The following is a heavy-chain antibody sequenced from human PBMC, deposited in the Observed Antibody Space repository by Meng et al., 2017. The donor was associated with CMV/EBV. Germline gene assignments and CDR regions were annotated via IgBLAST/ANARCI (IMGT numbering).Heavy chain of an antibody. D-gene: IGHD2-2*01. CDR3: ARVGRTSCYDY. CDR1: GGSISSGDYY. J-gene: IGHJ4*02. V-gene: IGHV4-30-4*08. CDR2: IYYSGST. Sequence: QVPLQAAGPGTVKPSQTLSLTCTVSGGSISSGDYYWSWIRQPPGKGLEWIGYIYYSGSTYYNPSLKSRVTISVDTSKNQFSLKLSSVTAADTAVYYCARVGRTSCYDYWGQGTLVTVSS.